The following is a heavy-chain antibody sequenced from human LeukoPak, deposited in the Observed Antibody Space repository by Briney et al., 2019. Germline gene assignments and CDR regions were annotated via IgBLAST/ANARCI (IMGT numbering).Heavy chain of an antibody. D-gene: IGHD3-10*01. CDR2: IYTSGST. CDR3: AREPWEMYGSGSYYNWDAFDI. CDR1: GGSFSGYY. Sequence: SETLSLTCAVYGGSFSGYYLSWIRRPDGKGLEWIGPIYTSGSTNYNPSLKSRVTISVDTSKNQFSLKLSSVTAADTAVYYCAREPWEMYGSGSYYNWDAFDIWGQGTMVTVSS. J-gene: IGHJ3*02. V-gene: IGHV4-4*07.